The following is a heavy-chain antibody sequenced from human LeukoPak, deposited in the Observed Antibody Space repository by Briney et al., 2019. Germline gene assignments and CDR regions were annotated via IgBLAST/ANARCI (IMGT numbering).Heavy chain of an antibody. Sequence: SEPLSLPCTVSGGSISSSTYYWGWIRQPPGKGLEWIGNIYYSGSTYYNPSLKSRVTISVDTSKNQFSLKLSSLTAADTAIYYCARHASYSSSWTDFDYWGQGALVTVSP. CDR2: IYYSGST. CDR3: ARHASYSSSWTDFDY. D-gene: IGHD6-13*01. CDR1: GGSISSSTYY. J-gene: IGHJ4*02. V-gene: IGHV4-39*01.